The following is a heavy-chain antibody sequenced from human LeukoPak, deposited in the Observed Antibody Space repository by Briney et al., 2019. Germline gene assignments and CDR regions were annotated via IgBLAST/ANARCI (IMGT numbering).Heavy chain of an antibody. Sequence: PGGPLRLSCAASGFIFKNYAMSWVRQAPGKGLEWVSIISGTSDTTRYGDSVRGRFTTSRDNPRNTLYLQMNSLRVDDTAVYYCAKADATIGGAFDIWGQGTMVIVSS. CDR1: GFIFKNYA. V-gene: IGHV3-23*01. CDR3: AKADATIGGAFDI. CDR2: ISGTSDTT. D-gene: IGHD3-3*01. J-gene: IGHJ3*02.